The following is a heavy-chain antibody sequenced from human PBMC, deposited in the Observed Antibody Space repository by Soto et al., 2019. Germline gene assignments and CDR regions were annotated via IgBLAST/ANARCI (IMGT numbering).Heavy chain of an antibody. CDR2: ISSSGNTI. Sequence: GGSLRLSCAASGFTFSDYYMSWMRQAPGKGLEWLSYISSSGNTIYYATSVKGRFTISRDNAKNSLSLQMNSLTAEDTAVYYCARRLGFSGVGPSTSNWFDPWGQGTLVTVSS. J-gene: IGHJ5*02. V-gene: IGHV3-11*01. CDR1: GFTFSDYY. CDR3: ARRLGFSGVGPSTSNWFDP. D-gene: IGHD1-26*01.